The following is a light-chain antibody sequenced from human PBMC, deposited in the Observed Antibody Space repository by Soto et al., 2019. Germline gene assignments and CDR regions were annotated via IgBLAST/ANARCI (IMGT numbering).Light chain of an antibody. Sequence: QSALTQPASVSGSPGQSITISCTGTSSDVGSYNLVSWYQQHPGKAPKLMIYEVSKRPSGVCNRFSGSKSGNTASLTISGLQAEDEADYYCCSYAGSSTSVVFGGGTKLTVL. CDR2: EVS. V-gene: IGLV2-23*02. CDR1: SSDVGSYNL. CDR3: CSYAGSSTSVV. J-gene: IGLJ2*01.